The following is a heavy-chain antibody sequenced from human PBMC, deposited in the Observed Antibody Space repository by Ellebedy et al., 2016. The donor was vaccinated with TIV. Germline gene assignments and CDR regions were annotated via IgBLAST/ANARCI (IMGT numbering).Heavy chain of an antibody. Sequence: ASVKVSCKTSGYIFTAYYIHWVRQAPGQGLEWMGWINPDSGGTNFPQRFHGRLTMTRDTSVNTVYMELSRLQSDDTAVYYCARVLRATSGMDVWGQGTTVTVS. CDR2: INPDSGGT. D-gene: IGHD4/OR15-4a*01. V-gene: IGHV1-2*02. CDR3: ARVLRATSGMDV. J-gene: IGHJ6*02. CDR1: GYIFTAYY.